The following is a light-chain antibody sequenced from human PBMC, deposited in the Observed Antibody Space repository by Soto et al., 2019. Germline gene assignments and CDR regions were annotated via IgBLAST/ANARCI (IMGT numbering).Light chain of an antibody. J-gene: IGKJ5*01. CDR2: GAS. CDR1: QSVSDN. CDR3: QQYNDWPIT. V-gene: IGKV3-15*01. Sequence: EVVLTQSPVTLSMSPGDSATLSCRASQSVSDNFAWYHQKPGQAPRLLIYGASTRATGIPARFSGSGSGTEFTLTISRLQSEDFAVYYCQQYNDWPITFGQGTRLEIK.